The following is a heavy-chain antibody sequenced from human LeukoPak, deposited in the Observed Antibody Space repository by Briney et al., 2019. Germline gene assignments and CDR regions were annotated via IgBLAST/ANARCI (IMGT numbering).Heavy chain of an antibody. CDR3: ARAAADTAMAHDY. V-gene: IGHV1-69*04. Sequence: ASVKVSCKASGGTFSSYAISWVRQAPGQGLEWMGRIIPILGIANYAQKFQGRVTITADKSTSTAYMELRSLRSDDTAVYYCARAAADTAMAHDYWGQGTLVTVSS. J-gene: IGHJ4*02. D-gene: IGHD5-18*01. CDR1: GGTFSSYA. CDR2: IIPILGIA.